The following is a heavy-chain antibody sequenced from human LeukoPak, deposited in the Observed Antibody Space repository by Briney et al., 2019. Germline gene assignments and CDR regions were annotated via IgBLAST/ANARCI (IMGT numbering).Heavy chain of an antibody. CDR1: GGTFSSYA. CDR2: IIPIFGTA. V-gene: IGHV1-69*13. Sequence: ASVKVSCKASGGTFSSYAISWVRQAPGQGLEWMGGIIPIFGTANYAQKFQGRVTITADESTSTTYMELSSLRSEDTAVYYCTASYGGLAPGRVFDYWGQGTLVTVSS. D-gene: IGHD4-23*01. CDR3: TASYGGLAPGRVFDY. J-gene: IGHJ4*02.